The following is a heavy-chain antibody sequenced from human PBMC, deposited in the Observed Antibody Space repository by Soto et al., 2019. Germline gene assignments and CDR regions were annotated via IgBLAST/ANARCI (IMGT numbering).Heavy chain of an antibody. V-gene: IGHV3-73*01. J-gene: IGHJ4*01. CDR1: GFVFKDSS. Sequence: GGSLRLSCEASGFVFKDSSIHWVRQASGKGLEWVGRIRDRAYNYATAYAASVKGRFTISRDDPNNKAYLQMDSLKTEDTAIYYCTRLISAAQDYWGHGTLVTVSS. D-gene: IGHD3-10*01. CDR3: TRLISAAQDY. CDR2: IRDRAYNYAT.